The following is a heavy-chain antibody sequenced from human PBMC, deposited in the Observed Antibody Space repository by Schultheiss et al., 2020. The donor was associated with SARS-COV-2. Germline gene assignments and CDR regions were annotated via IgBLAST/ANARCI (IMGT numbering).Heavy chain of an antibody. D-gene: IGHD5-12*01. CDR2: IYYSGST. V-gene: IGHV4-59*12. Sequence: SETLSLTCTVSGGSISSYYWSWIRQPPGKGLEWIGYIYYSGSTYYNPSLKSRVTISVDTSKNQFSLKLSSVTAADTAVYYCARDNPIVATIEGFAFDIWGQGTMVTVSS. CDR1: GGSISSYY. J-gene: IGHJ3*02. CDR3: ARDNPIVATIEGFAFDI.